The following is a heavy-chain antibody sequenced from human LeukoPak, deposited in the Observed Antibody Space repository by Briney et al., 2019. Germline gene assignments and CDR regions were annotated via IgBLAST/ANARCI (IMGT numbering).Heavy chain of an antibody. J-gene: IGHJ4*02. V-gene: IGHV3-9*01. CDR1: GFTFNNYA. CDR3: AKDNRRHYTSGPNPDSLH. D-gene: IGHD6-19*01. CDR2: ISWNSGTI. Sequence: GGSLRLSCAASGFTFNNYAMHWVRQPPGKGLEWVSGISWNSGTIDYADSVRGRFTISRDNAKNSLYLQMDSLRVEDTAFYYCAKDNRRHYTSGPNPDSLHWGQGALVTVSS.